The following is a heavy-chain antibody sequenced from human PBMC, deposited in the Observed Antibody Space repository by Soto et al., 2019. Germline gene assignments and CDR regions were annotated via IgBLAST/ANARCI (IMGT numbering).Heavy chain of an antibody. CDR3: AQRVSSAYYYVH. Sequence: SGFTFSSYAMSWVRQAPGKGLEWVSVISGSGISTYYADSVKGRFTISRDNSKNTLYLQMNSLRAEDTATYYCAQRVSSAYYYVHWGPGTLVTVSS. CDR1: GFTFSSYA. V-gene: IGHV3-23*01. D-gene: IGHD3-22*01. J-gene: IGHJ4*02. CDR2: ISGSGIST.